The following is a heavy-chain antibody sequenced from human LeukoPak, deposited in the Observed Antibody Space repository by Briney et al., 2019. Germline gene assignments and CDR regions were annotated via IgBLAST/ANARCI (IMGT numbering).Heavy chain of an antibody. V-gene: IGHV3-66*02. CDR1: GFTVSSNY. CDR3: ARDPVPGTAFDYYYYYYMDV. J-gene: IGHJ6*03. Sequence: GGSLRLSCAASGFTVSSNYMSWVRQAPGKGLEWVSVIYSGGSTYYADSVKGRFTISRDNSKNTLYLQMNSLRAEDTAVYYCARDPVPGTAFDYYYYYYMDVWGKGTTVTVSS. CDR2: IYSGGST. D-gene: IGHD2-2*01.